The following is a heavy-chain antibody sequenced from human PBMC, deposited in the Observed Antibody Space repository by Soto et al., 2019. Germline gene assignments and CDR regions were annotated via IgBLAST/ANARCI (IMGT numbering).Heavy chain of an antibody. CDR2: IKQDGSEK. J-gene: IGHJ4*02. D-gene: IGHD3-3*01. Sequence: GGSLRLSCAASGFTFSSYWMSWVRQAPGKGLEWVANIKQDGSEKYYVDSVKGRFTISRDNAKNSLYLQMNSLRAEDTAVYYCASVGVSTYYDFWSGQKGQFDCWRQG. CDR1: GFTFSSYW. V-gene: IGHV3-7*01. CDR3: ASVGVSTYYDFWSGQKGQFDC.